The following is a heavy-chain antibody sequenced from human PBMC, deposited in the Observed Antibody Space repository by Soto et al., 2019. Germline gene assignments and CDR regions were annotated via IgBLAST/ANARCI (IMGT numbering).Heavy chain of an antibody. D-gene: IGHD3-16*01. CDR2: INPNSGGT. V-gene: IGHV1-2*04. Sequence: ASVKVSCKASGYTFTGCYMHWVRQAPGQGLEWMGWINPNSGGTNYAQKFQGWVTMARDTSISTAYMELSRLRSDDTAVYYCARDLREGGGMDVWGQGTTVTVSS. CDR1: GYTFTGCY. CDR3: ARDLREGGGMDV. J-gene: IGHJ6*02.